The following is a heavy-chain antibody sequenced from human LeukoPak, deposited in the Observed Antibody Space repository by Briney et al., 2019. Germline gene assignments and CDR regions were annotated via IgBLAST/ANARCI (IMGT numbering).Heavy chain of an antibody. V-gene: IGHV3-23*01. CDR1: GFTFSSYA. Sequence: GGSLRLSCAASGFTFSSYAMSWVRQAPGKGLEWVSAISGSGGSTYYADSVKGRFTISRDNSKNTLYLQMNSLRAEDTAVYYCAKDPRYGPTKKFDYWAREPWSPSPQ. J-gene: IGHJ4*02. CDR3: AKDPRYGPTKKFDY. CDR2: ISGSGGST. D-gene: IGHD3-16*01.